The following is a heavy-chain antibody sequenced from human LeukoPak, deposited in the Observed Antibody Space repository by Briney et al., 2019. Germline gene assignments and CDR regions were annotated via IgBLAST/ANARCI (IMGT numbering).Heavy chain of an antibody. J-gene: IGHJ1*01. CDR2: ISGSGGNT. D-gene: IGHD3-22*01. CDR3: AGDRRYDSSGYFQH. CDR1: GFTFSIYA. V-gene: IGHV3-23*01. Sequence: PGGSLRLSCAASGFTFSIYAMSWVRQAPGKGLGWVSAISGSGGNTYYADSVKGRFTISRDNSKNTLYLQMNSLRAEDTAVYYRAGDRRYDSSGYFQHWGQGTLVTVSS.